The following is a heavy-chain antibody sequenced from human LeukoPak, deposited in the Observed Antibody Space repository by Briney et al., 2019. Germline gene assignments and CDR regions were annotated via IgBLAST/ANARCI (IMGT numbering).Heavy chain of an antibody. CDR3: ARDGETVAGSFDY. V-gene: IGHV3-21*01. J-gene: IGHJ4*02. CDR1: GFTFSSYS. Sequence: GGSLRLSCAASGFTFSSYSMNWVRQAPGKGLEWVSSISSSSSYIYYADAVKGRFTISRDNAKNSLYLQMNGLRAEDTAVYYCARDGETVAGSFDYWGQGTLVTVSS. D-gene: IGHD6-19*01. CDR2: ISSSSSYI.